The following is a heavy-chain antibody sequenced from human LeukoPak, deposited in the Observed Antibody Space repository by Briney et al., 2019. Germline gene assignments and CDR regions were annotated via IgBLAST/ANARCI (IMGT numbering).Heavy chain of an antibody. CDR1: GFTFSSYS. CDR3: ARAATAWAPRGVGPRDAFDI. Sequence: GGSLRLSCAASGFTFSSYSMNWVRQAPGKGLEWVSSISSSSSYIYYADSVKGRFTISRDNAKNSLYLQMNSLRAEDTAVYYCARAATAWAPRGVGPRDAFDIWGQGTMVTVSS. CDR2: ISSSSSYI. D-gene: IGHD3-10*01. J-gene: IGHJ3*02. V-gene: IGHV3-21*01.